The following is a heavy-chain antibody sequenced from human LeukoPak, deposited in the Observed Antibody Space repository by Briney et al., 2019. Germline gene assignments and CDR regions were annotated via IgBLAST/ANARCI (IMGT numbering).Heavy chain of an antibody. J-gene: IGHJ4*02. CDR1: GGSISSNY. V-gene: IGHV4-4*07. D-gene: IGHD3-22*01. CDR2: IYSSGST. Sequence: SETLSLTCSVSGGSISSNYWSWLRQPAGKGLEWIGRIYSSGSTNYNPSLKSRLTMSVDTSKNQFSLRLSSVTAADTAVYFCARVKYYDSSGYYYFESWGQGNLVTVSS. CDR3: ARVKYYDSSGYYYFES.